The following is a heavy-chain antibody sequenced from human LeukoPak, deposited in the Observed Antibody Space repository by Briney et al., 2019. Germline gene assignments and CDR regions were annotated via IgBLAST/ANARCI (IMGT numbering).Heavy chain of an antibody. D-gene: IGHD3-16*02. CDR3: AREPSSSLYDYVWGSYRYLYYFDY. CDR2: IKQDGSEK. J-gene: IGHJ4*02. Sequence: GGSLRLSCAASGFTFSSYAMSWVRQAPGKGLEWVANIKQDGSEKYYVDSVKGRFTISRDNAKNSLYLQMNSLRAEDTAVYYCAREPSSSLYDYVWGSYRYLYYFDYWGQGTLVTVSS. V-gene: IGHV3-7*01. CDR1: GFTFSSYA.